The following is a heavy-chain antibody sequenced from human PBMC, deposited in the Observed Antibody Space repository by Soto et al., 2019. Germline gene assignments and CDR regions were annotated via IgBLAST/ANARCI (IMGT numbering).Heavy chain of an antibody. Sequence: LRLSCAVSGFICSSYDMSWVRQAPGKGLEWVSTILVGGSTHYEDSVKGRFTISRDTSKNTVYLQMNSLTAGDTAFYYCAKATATSGGAFEIYGQGTMVTVS. V-gene: IGHV3-23*01. D-gene: IGHD1-1*01. J-gene: IGHJ3*02. CDR2: ILVGGST. CDR3: AKATATSGGAFEI. CDR1: GFICSSYD.